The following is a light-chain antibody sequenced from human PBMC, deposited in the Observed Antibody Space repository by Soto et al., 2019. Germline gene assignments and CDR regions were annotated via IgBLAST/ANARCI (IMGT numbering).Light chain of an antibody. CDR2: DVS. CDR1: SSDVGGYNY. J-gene: IGLJ1*01. Sequence: QSALTQPASVSGSPGQSITISCTGTSSDVGGYNYVSWYQQHPGKAPKLMIYDVSNRPSGVSNRFSGSKSGNTASLTISGLKAEDEADYYCSSYTSSSNYVFGTGTKVTVL. V-gene: IGLV2-14*01. CDR3: SSYTSSSNYV.